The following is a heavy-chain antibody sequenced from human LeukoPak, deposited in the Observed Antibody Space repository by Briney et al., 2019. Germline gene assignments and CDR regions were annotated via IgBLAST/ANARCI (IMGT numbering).Heavy chain of an antibody. V-gene: IGHV3-23*01. J-gene: IGHJ4*02. CDR1: GFTFSSYG. D-gene: IGHD2-21*02. Sequence: GGSLRLSCAASGFTFSSYGMSWVRQAPGKGLEWVSAISGSGGSTYYADSVKGRFTISRDNSKNTLYLQMNSLRAEDTAVYYCAKMNFVVVTAIDYWGQGTLVTVSS. CDR3: AKMNFVVVTAIDY. CDR2: ISGSGGST.